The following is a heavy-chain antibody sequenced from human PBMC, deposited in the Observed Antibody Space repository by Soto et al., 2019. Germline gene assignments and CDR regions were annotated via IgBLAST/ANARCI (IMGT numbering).Heavy chain of an antibody. D-gene: IGHD3-10*01. J-gene: IGHJ4*02. CDR2: ISYSGSS. Sequence: QVQLQESGPGLVKPSQTLSLTCTVSGGSVSSGDYYWGWIRQPPGTGLDWIGYISYSGSSYYNPSLKSRVIISGDTSKSQFSLKLSSVTAADTAVYYCTRADDYGYRFDYWGRGTLVTVSS. CDR1: GGSVSSGDYY. V-gene: IGHV4-30-4*01. CDR3: TRADDYGYRFDY.